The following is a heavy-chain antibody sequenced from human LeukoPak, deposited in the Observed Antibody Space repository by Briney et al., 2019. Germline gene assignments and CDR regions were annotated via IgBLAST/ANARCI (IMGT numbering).Heavy chain of an antibody. J-gene: IGHJ4*02. CDR3: ARSQITMVQGVIIRQCYFDY. CDR1: GFTFSSYW. CDR2: IKQDGSEK. D-gene: IGHD3-10*01. Sequence: PGGSLRLSCAASGFTFSSYWMSWVRQAPGKGLEWVANIKQDGSEKYYVDSVKGRFTISRDNAKNSLYLQMNSLRAEDTAVYYCARSQITMVQGVIIRQCYFDYWGQGTLVTVSS. V-gene: IGHV3-7*01.